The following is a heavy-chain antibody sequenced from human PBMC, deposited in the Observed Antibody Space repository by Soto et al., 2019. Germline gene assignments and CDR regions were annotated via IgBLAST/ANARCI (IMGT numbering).Heavy chain of an antibody. J-gene: IGHJ4*01. D-gene: IGHD4-17*01. CDR1: GYTFSTYS. Sequence: EVQLVESGGGLVQPGGSLRLSCAASGYTFSTYSMNWVRQAPGKGLEWISYISGSSSTIYYADSVKGRFTISRDNARNSLYLQMTSLRDEDSAVYYCARSKGLTTGGYWGHGTRVTVS. CDR3: ARSKGLTTGGY. CDR2: ISGSSSTI. V-gene: IGHV3-48*02.